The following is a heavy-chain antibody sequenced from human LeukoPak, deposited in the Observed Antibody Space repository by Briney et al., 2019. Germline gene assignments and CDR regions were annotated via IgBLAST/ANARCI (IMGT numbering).Heavy chain of an antibody. CDR2: FNHSGST. J-gene: IGHJ4*02. CDR3: ARGQKRYYYDSSGYPLKS. V-gene: IGHV4-39*07. CDR1: GGSISSGSYY. Sequence: SETLSLTCTVSGGSISSGSYYWSWIRQPPGKGLGWIGEFNHSGSTNYNPSLKSRVTISVDTSKNQFSLKLSSVTAADTAVYYCARGQKRYYYDSSGYPLKSWGQGTLVTVSS. D-gene: IGHD3-22*01.